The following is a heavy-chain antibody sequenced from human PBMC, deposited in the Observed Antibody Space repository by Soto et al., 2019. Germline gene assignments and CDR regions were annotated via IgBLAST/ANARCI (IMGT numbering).Heavy chain of an antibody. CDR1: GGSFSGYY. D-gene: IGHD3-3*01. CDR2: INHSGST. J-gene: IGHJ6*02. CDR3: ARGEDDYDFWSGPKEYYYYGMDV. Sequence: SETLSLTCAVYGGSFSGYYWTWIRQPPGKGLEWIGEINHSGSTNYNPSNKSRVTISVDTSKKQFSLKVRSVTAADTAVYYCARGEDDYDFWSGPKEYYYYGMDVWGQGTTVT. V-gene: IGHV4-34*01.